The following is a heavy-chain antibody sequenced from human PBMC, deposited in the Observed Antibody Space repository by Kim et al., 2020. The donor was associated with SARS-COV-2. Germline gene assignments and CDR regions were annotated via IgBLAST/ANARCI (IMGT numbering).Heavy chain of an antibody. CDR1: GGTFSSYA. V-gene: IGHV1-69*13. CDR2: IIPIFGTA. J-gene: IGHJ6*02. Sequence: SVKVSCKASGGTFSSYAISWVRQAPGQGLEWMGGIIPIFGTANYAQKFQGRVTITADESTSTAYMELSSLRSEDTAVYYCASSLPNYYYYYYGMDVWGQGTTVTVSS. D-gene: IGHD1-26*01. CDR3: ASSLPNYYYYYYGMDV.